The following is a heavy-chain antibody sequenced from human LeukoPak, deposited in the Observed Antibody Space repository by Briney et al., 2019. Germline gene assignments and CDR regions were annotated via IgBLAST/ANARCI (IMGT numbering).Heavy chain of an antibody. Sequence: ASVKVSCKASGGTFSSYAISWVRQAPGQGHEWMGGIIPIFGTANYAQKFQGRVTITADKSTSTAYMELSSLRSEDTAVYYCARDPGCSGGSCFPGSDVWGKGTTVTVSS. CDR3: ARDPGCSGGSCFPGSDV. J-gene: IGHJ6*04. D-gene: IGHD2-15*01. CDR1: GGTFSSYA. V-gene: IGHV1-69*06. CDR2: IIPIFGTA.